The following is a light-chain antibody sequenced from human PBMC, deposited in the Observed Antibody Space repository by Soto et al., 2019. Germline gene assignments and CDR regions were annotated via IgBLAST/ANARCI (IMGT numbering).Light chain of an antibody. CDR3: CSYAGSSTWV. V-gene: IGLV2-11*01. CDR2: DVD. Sequence: QSVLTQPRSVSGSPGQSVTISCTGTSSNVGGYDYVSWYRHHPGEAPKLMMHDVDVRPSGVPDRISASKSGNSASLTISGLQAEDEADYYCCSYAGSSTWVFGGGTKVTVL. J-gene: IGLJ3*02. CDR1: SSNVGGYDY.